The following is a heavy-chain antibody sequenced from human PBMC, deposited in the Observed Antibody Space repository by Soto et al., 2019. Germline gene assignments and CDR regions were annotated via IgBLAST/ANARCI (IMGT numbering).Heavy chain of an antibody. CDR1: FDALSGYA. CDR2: ITFRGVT. J-gene: IGHJ5*02. D-gene: IGHD3-9*01. CDR3: ARKLEASIRHVEWFSYKWFDP. Sequence: SENLSLTCGVHFDALSGYACSWTRPPPGKGLGWSGEITFRGVTNYHPSLKSRLSMSVDTSKNRVSLNVSSVTAADTALYFCARKLEASIRHVEWFSYKWFDPWGPGTLVTVS. V-gene: IGHV4-34*01.